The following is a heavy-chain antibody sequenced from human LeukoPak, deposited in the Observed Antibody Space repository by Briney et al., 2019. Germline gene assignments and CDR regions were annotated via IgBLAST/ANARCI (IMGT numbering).Heavy chain of an antibody. V-gene: IGHV4-4*07. CDR3: ARDYYDSSGFYYCYGMDV. D-gene: IGHD3-22*01. Sequence: PSETLSLTCTVSGGSINNYYWSWIRQPAGKGLEWIGRIYTSGYADHNPSLKSRVTMSVDTSKNQFSLKLISVTAADTAVYYCARDYYDSSGFYYCYGMDVWGQGTTVTVSS. CDR1: GGSINNYY. J-gene: IGHJ6*02. CDR2: IYTSGYA.